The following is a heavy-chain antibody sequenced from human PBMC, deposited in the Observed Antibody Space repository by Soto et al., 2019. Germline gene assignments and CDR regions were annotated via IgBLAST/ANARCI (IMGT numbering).Heavy chain of an antibody. D-gene: IGHD4-4*01. Sequence: QVQLVQSGAEVKKPGSSVKVSCKASGGTFSSYAINWVRQAPGQGLEWMGGIIPIFGTANYAQKFQGRVTITADESTSTAYMELSSLRSEDTAVYSCARVYSNYANYYYYGMDVWGRGTTVTVSS. V-gene: IGHV1-69*01. CDR1: GGTFSSYA. CDR3: ARVYSNYANYYYYGMDV. CDR2: IIPIFGTA. J-gene: IGHJ6*02.